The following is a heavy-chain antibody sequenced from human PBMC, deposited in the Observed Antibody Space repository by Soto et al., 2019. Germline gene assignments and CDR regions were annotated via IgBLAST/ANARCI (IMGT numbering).Heavy chain of an antibody. CDR2: ITHGGTT. Sequence: QVQLQQWGAGLLKPSETLSLTCAVYSGSFSGYYYSWIRQPPGGGLEWIGEITHGGTTTYSPSLKSRVTMSLETSKNQFSLNMTSVTAADTGVYYCVRGRLFLTTSGLAITYFDYWGQGTLVTVSS. CDR1: SGSFSGYY. J-gene: IGHJ4*02. D-gene: IGHD3-3*01. V-gene: IGHV4-34*01. CDR3: VRGRLFLTTSGLAITYFDY.